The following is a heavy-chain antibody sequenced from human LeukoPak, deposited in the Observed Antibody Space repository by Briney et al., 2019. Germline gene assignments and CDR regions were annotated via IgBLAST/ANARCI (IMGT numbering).Heavy chain of an antibody. CDR2: IYWDDDK. V-gene: IGHV2-5*02. Sequence: SGPTLVKPTQTLTLTCTFSGFSLSTSGVGVGWIRQPPGKALEWFALIYWDDDKRYSPSLKSRLTITKDTSKNQVVLTMTNMDPVDTATYYCAHRRDLIWGIAVAAPEYWGQGTLVTVSS. CDR1: GFSLSTSGVG. J-gene: IGHJ4*02. D-gene: IGHD6-19*01. CDR3: AHRRDLIWGIAVAAPEY.